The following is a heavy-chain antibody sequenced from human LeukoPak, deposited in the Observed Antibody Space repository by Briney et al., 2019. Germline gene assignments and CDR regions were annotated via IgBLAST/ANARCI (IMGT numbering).Heavy chain of an antibody. D-gene: IGHD5/OR15-5a*01. Sequence: SETLSLTCTVSGGSISNYYWSWIRQPPGKGLEWIGYIFSSGSTTYNPSLKSRLTISVDTSKNQFSLKLTSLTVADTAVYYCARAGVYRTYYDAFDIWGLGTMVTVSS. J-gene: IGHJ3*02. CDR1: GGSISNYY. V-gene: IGHV4-59*12. CDR3: ARAGVYRTYYDAFDI. CDR2: IFSSGST.